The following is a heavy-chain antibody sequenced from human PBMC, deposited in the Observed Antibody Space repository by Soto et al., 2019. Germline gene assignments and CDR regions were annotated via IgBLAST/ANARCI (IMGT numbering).Heavy chain of an antibody. J-gene: IGHJ4*02. CDR1: GGSISSSSYY. Sequence: QLQLQESGPGLVKPSETLSLTCTVSGGSISSSSYYWGWIRQPPGKGLEWIGSIYYSGSTYYNPSLKSRVTISVDTSKNQFSLKLSSVTAADTAVYYCARQDCSSTSCYEGHFDYWGQGTLVTVSS. CDR3: ARQDCSSTSCYEGHFDY. D-gene: IGHD2-2*01. CDR2: IYYSGST. V-gene: IGHV4-39*01.